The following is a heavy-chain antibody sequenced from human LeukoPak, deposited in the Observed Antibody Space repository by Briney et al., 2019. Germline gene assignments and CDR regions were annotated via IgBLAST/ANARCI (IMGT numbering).Heavy chain of an antibody. D-gene: IGHD3-22*01. J-gene: IGHJ3*02. CDR3: ARVRSSGYLSQLINDAFDI. Sequence: ASVKVSCKASGGTFSSYAISWVRQAPGQGLEWMGGIIPIFGTANYAQKFQGRVTITADKSTSTAYMELSSLRSEDTAVYYSARVRSSGYLSQLINDAFDIWGQGTMVTVSS. CDR2: IIPIFGTA. CDR1: GGTFSSYA. V-gene: IGHV1-69*06.